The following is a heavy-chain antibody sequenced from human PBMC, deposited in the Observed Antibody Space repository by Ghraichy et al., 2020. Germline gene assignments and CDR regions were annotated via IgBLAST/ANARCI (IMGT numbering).Heavy chain of an antibody. Sequence: GGSLRLSCAASGLTVRSNFMSWVRQSPGKGLEWVSMINSAGTTYYAASVRGRFTISRDHSKNTLFLQMNSLRPEDTAVYFCARGPRSDFYYSINKWGQGTLVTV. V-gene: IGHV3-53*01. CDR2: INSAGTT. D-gene: IGHD3-10*01. CDR3: ARGPRSDFYYSINK. J-gene: IGHJ4*02. CDR1: GLTVRSNF.